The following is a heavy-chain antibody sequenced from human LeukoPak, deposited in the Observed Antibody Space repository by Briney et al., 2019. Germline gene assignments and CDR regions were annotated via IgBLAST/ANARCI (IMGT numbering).Heavy chain of an antibody. V-gene: IGHV3-23*01. J-gene: IGHJ4*02. CDR3: ARDPNYDFWSGYYTPFDY. CDR1: GFTFSSYA. CDR2: ISGSGGST. Sequence: PGGSLRLSCAASGFTFSSYAMSWVRQAPGKGLEWVSAISGSGGSTYYADSVKGRFTISRDNSKNSLYLQMNSLRAEDTAVYYCARDPNYDFWSGYYTPFDYWGQGTLVTVSS. D-gene: IGHD3-3*01.